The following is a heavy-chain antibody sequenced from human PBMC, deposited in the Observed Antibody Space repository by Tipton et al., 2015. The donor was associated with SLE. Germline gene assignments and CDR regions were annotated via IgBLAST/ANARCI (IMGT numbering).Heavy chain of an antibody. J-gene: IGHJ4*02. CDR1: GFTFDDYA. Sequence: QLVQSGGGLVQPGRSLRLSCAASGFTFDDYAMHWVRQAPGKGLEWVSGISWNSGNIGYADSVKGRFTISRDNAKNSLYLHMNSLRAEDTALYYCAKDLRRLRPGQQLVLDYWGQGTLVTVSS. V-gene: IGHV3-9*01. D-gene: IGHD6-13*01. CDR3: AKDLRRLRPGQQLVLDY. CDR2: ISWNSGNI.